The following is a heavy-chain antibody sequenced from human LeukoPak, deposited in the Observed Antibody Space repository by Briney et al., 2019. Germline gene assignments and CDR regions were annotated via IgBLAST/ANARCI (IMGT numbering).Heavy chain of an antibody. D-gene: IGHD4-17*01. CDR3: AREPAVTTWAFDI. V-gene: IGHV4-59*01. J-gene: IGHJ3*02. CDR2: IYYSGST. Sequence: SETLSLTCTVSGGSISSYYWSWIRQPPGKGLEWIGYIYYSGSTNYNPSLKSRVTISVDTSKNQFSLKLSSVTAADTAVYYCAREPAVTTWAFDIWGQGTMVTVSS. CDR1: GGSISSYY.